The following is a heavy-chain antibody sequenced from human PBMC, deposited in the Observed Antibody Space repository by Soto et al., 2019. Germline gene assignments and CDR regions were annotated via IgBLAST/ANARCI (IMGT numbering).Heavy chain of an antibody. Sequence: GGSLRLSCAASGFTFSSYGMHWVRQAPGKGLEWVAVISYDGSNKYYADSVKGRFTISRDNSKNTLYLQMNSLRAEDTAVYYCAKVSTQGLVLDYFDYWGQGTLVTVSS. V-gene: IGHV3-30*18. CDR3: AKVSTQGLVLDYFDY. D-gene: IGHD6-19*01. CDR1: GFTFSSYG. CDR2: ISYDGSNK. J-gene: IGHJ4*02.